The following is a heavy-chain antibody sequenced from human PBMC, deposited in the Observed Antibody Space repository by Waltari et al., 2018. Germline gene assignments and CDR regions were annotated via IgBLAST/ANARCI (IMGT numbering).Heavy chain of an antibody. D-gene: IGHD2-15*01. J-gene: IGHJ4*02. CDR3: ARDRGRGLFLDS. V-gene: IGHV4-4*02. Sequence: QVQLQESGPGLVKPSGTLSVTCAVSGDSISGNYWWSWVRQSPGKGLEWIGQIHGSGRSNYNPSLESRVTVSIDTSNNHFSLKVTSATAADTAVYFCARDRGRGLFLDSWGQGTLVIVSP. CDR2: IHGSGRS. CDR1: GDSISGNYW.